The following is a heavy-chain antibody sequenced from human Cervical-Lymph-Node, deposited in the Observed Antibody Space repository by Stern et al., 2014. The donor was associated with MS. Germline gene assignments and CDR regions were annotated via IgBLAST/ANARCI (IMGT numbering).Heavy chain of an antibody. CDR1: GFTFSSYS. Sequence: EVQLVESGGDLVQPGEALRLSCAASGFTFSSYSMNWVRQVPGKVLEWVSYISSSSSTIHYADSVKGRITISRDNAKNSLYLQMNSLRDEDTAVYYCARDRSSGWIDAFDIWGQGTMVTVSS. D-gene: IGHD6-19*01. J-gene: IGHJ3*02. V-gene: IGHV3-48*02. CDR2: ISSSSSTI. CDR3: ARDRSSGWIDAFDI.